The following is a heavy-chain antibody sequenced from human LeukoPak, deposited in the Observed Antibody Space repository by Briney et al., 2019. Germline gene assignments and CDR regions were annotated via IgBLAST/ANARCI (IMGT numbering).Heavy chain of an antibody. D-gene: IGHD5-18*01. V-gene: IGHV4-59*01. J-gene: IGHJ6*03. CDR1: GGSISSYY. CDR2: IYYSGTP. Sequence: SETVSLTCTVSGGSISSYYWSWIRQPPGKGLECIGYIYYSGTPNYNPSLKSRVTISLGTSKNQFSLKLSSVTAADTAVYFRARVDTAMDHYYYYYMDVWGKGTTVTVSS. CDR3: ARVDTAMDHYYYYYMDV.